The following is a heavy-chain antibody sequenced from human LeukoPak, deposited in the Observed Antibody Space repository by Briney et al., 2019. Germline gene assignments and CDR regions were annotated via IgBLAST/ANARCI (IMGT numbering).Heavy chain of an antibody. J-gene: IGHJ4*02. CDR3: ARVGATVTDY. D-gene: IGHD4-17*01. CDR2: INPSGGST. V-gene: IGHV1-46*01. Sequence: GASVKVSCKASGYTFTSYYIHWVRQAPGQGLEWRGIINPSGGSTNYAQKFQGRVTMTRDTSTSTVYLEVSSLRSEDTAVYYCARVGATVTDYWGQGTLVTVSS. CDR1: GYTFTSYY.